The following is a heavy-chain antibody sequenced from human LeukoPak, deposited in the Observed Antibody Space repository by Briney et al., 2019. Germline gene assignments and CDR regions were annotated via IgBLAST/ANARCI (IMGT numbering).Heavy chain of an antibody. V-gene: IGHV3-74*01. CDR1: GFNFSPYW. CDR2: INSDGSIT. Sequence: GGSLRLSCAASGFNFSPYWMNWVRQAPGTGLVWVSRINSDGSITTYADSVKGRFTISRDNAKNTLYLQMNSLRAEDTAVYYCARASTFGGTIGPLLDYWGQGALVTVSS. D-gene: IGHD3-16*02. CDR3: ARASTFGGTIGPLLDY. J-gene: IGHJ4*02.